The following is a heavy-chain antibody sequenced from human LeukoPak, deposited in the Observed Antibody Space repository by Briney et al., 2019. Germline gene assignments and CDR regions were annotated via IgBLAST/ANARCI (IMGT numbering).Heavy chain of an antibody. CDR2: ISSSSSYI. V-gene: IGHV3-21*01. Sequence: PGGSLRLSCAASGFTFSSYSMNWVRQVPGKGLEWVSSISSSSSYIYYADSVKGRFTISRDNAKNSLYLQMNSLRAEDTAVYYCARATQYYDSSGRIDYWGQGTLVTVSS. CDR1: GFTFSSYS. D-gene: IGHD3-22*01. CDR3: ARATQYYDSSGRIDY. J-gene: IGHJ4*02.